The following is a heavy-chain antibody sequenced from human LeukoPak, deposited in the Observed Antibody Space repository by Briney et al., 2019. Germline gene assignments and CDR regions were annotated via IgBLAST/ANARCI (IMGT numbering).Heavy chain of an antibody. CDR1: GDSVSSSSYF. Sequence: SETLPLTCTVSGDSVSSSSYFWGWIRQPPGKGLEWIGSVYYSGNTYYNPSLKSRVTISVDTSKNQFSVKLSSVTAADTAVYYCARGDYGDYEQTYYFDYWGQGTLVSVSS. CDR3: ARGDYGDYEQTYYFDY. D-gene: IGHD4-17*01. CDR2: VYYSGNT. J-gene: IGHJ4*02. V-gene: IGHV4-39*07.